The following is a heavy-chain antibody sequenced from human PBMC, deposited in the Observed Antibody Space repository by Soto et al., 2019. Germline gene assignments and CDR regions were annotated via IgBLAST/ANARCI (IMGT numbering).Heavy chain of an antibody. D-gene: IGHD3-22*01. CDR3: AREGTGYYDSSGYVNYGMDV. V-gene: IGHV1-2*04. Sequence: GASVKVSCKASGYTFTGYYMHWVRQAPGQELEKMGWINPNSGGTNYAQKFQGWVTMTRDTSISTAYMELSRLRSDDTAVYYCAREGTGYYDSSGYVNYGMDVWGQGTTVTVSS. J-gene: IGHJ6*02. CDR1: GYTFTGYY. CDR2: INPNSGGT.